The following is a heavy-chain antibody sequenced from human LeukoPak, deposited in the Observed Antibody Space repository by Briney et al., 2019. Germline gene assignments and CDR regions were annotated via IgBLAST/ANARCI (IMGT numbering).Heavy chain of an antibody. CDR3: AKTLVRGPYGMDV. D-gene: IGHD3-10*01. CDR2: ISGSGGST. Sequence: GGSLRLSCAASGFTFSSYAMSWVRQAPGKGLEWVSAISGSGGSTYYADSVKGRFAISRDNSKNTLYLQMNSLRAEDTAVYYCAKTLVRGPYGMDVWGKGTTVTVSS. V-gene: IGHV3-23*01. J-gene: IGHJ6*04. CDR1: GFTFSSYA.